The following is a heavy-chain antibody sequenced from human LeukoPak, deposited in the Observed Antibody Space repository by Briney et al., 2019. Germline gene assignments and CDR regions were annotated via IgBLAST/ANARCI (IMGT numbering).Heavy chain of an antibody. CDR3: ARPLGGY. Sequence: SETLSLTCAIYGGSFSAYYWNWIRQPPGKGLEWVGEINHSGSTNYNPYLKSRVTISVDTSKNQFSLKLSSVTAADTAVYYCARPLGGYWGEGAPVTVSS. J-gene: IGHJ4*02. CDR2: INHSGST. D-gene: IGHD3-16*01. V-gene: IGHV4-34*01. CDR1: GGSFSAYY.